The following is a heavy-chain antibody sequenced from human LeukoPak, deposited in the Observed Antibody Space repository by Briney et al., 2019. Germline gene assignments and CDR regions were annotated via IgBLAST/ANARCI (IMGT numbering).Heavy chain of an antibody. J-gene: IGHJ4*02. Sequence: GGSLRLSCAASGFTFDDYGMSWVRQAPGKGLEWVSYISSSDSSTYYADSVKGRFTISRDNAKNSLSLQMNSLRVEDTAVYYCARDKYSGFVFDCWGQGTLVTVSS. V-gene: IGHV3-48*03. D-gene: IGHD5-12*01. CDR3: ARDKYSGFVFDC. CDR2: ISSSDSST. CDR1: GFTFDDYG.